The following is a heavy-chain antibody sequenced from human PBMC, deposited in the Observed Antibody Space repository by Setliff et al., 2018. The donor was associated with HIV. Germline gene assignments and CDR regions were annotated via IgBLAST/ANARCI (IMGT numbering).Heavy chain of an antibody. CDR2: IHGNSGAT. CDR1: GYTFSDYY. CDR3: ARGGDDSGPGTWTFDF. Sequence: ASVKVSCKASGYTFSDYYLHWVRQAPGQGLGWMGWIHGNSGATNYAQKFRGRVTMTRDTSTYTAYMELTRLRSDDTAVYSCARGGDDSGPGTWTFDFWGQGALVTVSS. J-gene: IGHJ4*02. D-gene: IGHD3-10*01. V-gene: IGHV1-2*02.